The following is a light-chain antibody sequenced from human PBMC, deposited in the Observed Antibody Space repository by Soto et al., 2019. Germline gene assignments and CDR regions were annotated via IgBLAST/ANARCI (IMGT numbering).Light chain of an antibody. CDR1: QGISNY. V-gene: IGKV1-27*01. Sequence: DIQMTQSPSSLSASVGDRVTITCRASQGISNYLAWYQQRPGEVPNLLIYATSTLPSGVLSRFSGSGSGTDFTLTISSLQPEDVATYYCRNYYTAPEAFGQGTKVEIK. J-gene: IGKJ1*01. CDR3: RNYYTAPEA. CDR2: ATS.